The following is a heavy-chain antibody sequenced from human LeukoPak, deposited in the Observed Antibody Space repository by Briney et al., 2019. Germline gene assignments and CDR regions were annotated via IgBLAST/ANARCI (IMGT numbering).Heavy chain of an antibody. Sequence: ASVKVSCKASGYTFTSYYMHWVRQAPGQGLEWMGWINTNTGNPKSAQGFTERFVFSLDASVSTAYLQISSLKAEDTAMYYCARSYGAFEGDTYYYYGMDVWGQGTTVTVSS. D-gene: IGHD2-21*02. CDR3: ARSYGAFEGDTYYYYGMDV. J-gene: IGHJ6*02. CDR2: INTNTGNP. V-gene: IGHV7-4-1*02. CDR1: GYTFTSYY.